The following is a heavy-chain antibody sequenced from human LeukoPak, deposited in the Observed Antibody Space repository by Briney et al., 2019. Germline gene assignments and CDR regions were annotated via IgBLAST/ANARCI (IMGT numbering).Heavy chain of an antibody. J-gene: IGHJ3*02. Sequence: SETLSLTCAVYGGPFSGFYWSWIRQPPGKGLEWIGEINHGGSTNYNPSLKSRVTISVDTSKNQFSLKLSSVTAADTAVYYCARDPAYSSSHLSFSDDAFDIWGQGTMVTVSS. CDR2: INHGGST. CDR1: GGPFSGFY. V-gene: IGHV4-34*01. CDR3: ARDPAYSSSHLSFSDDAFDI. D-gene: IGHD6-13*01.